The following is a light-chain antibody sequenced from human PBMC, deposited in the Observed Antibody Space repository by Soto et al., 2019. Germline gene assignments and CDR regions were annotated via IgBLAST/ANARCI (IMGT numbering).Light chain of an antibody. J-gene: IGKJ1*01. V-gene: IGKV3D-15*01. CDR3: QQYNDWTWT. Sequence: EVVMTQSPATLSMSPGERATLSCRASQSVGTNLAWYQQKPGQSPRLLMYGASTGATGIPVRFSGSGSGTEFTLTISSLQSEDFAIYYCQQYNDWTWTFGQGTKVEMK. CDR2: GAS. CDR1: QSVGTN.